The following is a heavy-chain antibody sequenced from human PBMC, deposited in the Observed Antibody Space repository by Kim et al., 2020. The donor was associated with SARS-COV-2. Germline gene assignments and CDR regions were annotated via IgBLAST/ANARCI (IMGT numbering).Heavy chain of an antibody. CDR1: GFTFSNYA. J-gene: IGHJ4*02. CDR3: AKDRTMVVASSGFDY. Sequence: GGSLRLSCVVSGFTFSNYAMHWVRQAPGKGLEWVALISNDGNDKDYGDSVRGRFSISRDNSKNTLYLQMESLRDEDTAVYYCAKDRTMVVASSGFDYWGQGTLVTVSS. D-gene: IGHD2-15*01. CDR2: ISNDGNDK. V-gene: IGHV3-30*18.